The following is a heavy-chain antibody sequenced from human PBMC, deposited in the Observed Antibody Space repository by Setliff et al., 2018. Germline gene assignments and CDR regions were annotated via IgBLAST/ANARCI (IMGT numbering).Heavy chain of an antibody. Sequence: SETLSLTCAIYGQSFSDYYWSWVRQPPGKGLEWIGEIYHSGSTNYNPSLKSRVTISVDTSKNQFSLQLSSETAADTAVYYCARDRQYCSSPTCYSSYFYYYGMDVWGQGTTVTVSS. CDR2: IYHSGST. CDR1: GQSFSDYY. J-gene: IGHJ6*02. V-gene: IGHV4-34*01. D-gene: IGHD2-2*02. CDR3: ARDRQYCSSPTCYSSYFYYYGMDV.